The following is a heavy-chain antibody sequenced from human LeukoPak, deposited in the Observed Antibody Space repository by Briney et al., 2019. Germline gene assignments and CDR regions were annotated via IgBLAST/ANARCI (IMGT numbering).Heavy chain of an antibody. CDR1: GYSFTTYW. CDR2: IFPTISDP. V-gene: IGHV5-51*01. CDR3: ARNVDTGIWGNEGFEY. J-gene: IGHJ4*02. Sequence: GESLKISCEGSGYSFTTYWIGWVRQMPGKGLEWVGIIFPTISDPKYSPSFQGQVTISADKSLKTAYLQWSRLKASGTATYYCARNVDTGIWGNEGFEYWGQGTLVTVSS. D-gene: IGHD4-23*01.